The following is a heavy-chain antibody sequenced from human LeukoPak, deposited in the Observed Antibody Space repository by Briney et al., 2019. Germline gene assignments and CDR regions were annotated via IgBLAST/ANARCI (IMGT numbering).Heavy chain of an antibody. D-gene: IGHD2-21*02. J-gene: IGHJ4*02. CDR3: ARAAYCGGDCYYFDY. Sequence: GGSLRLSCAGPGFSFSSYSINWVRQAPGKGLEWVSYISTGSTTIYYADSVKGRFTISRDNARNSLYLQMNSLRDEDTAVYYCARAAYCGGDCYYFDYWGQGILVTVSS. CDR2: ISTGSTTI. CDR1: GFSFSSYS. V-gene: IGHV3-48*02.